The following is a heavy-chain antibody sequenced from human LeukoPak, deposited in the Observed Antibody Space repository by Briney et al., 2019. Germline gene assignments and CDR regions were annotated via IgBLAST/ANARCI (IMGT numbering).Heavy chain of an antibody. CDR2: IVVGSGNT. V-gene: IGHV1-58*02. CDR3: AAEGSRSGSYYDYYGMDV. Sequence: SVKVSCKASGFTFTSSAMQWVRQARGQRLEWIGWIVVGSGNTNYAQKFPERVTITRDRSKSTAYLELSSRRAEATAVYYCAAEGSRSGSYYDYYGMDVWGQGTTVTVSS. D-gene: IGHD3-10*01. CDR1: GFTFTSSA. J-gene: IGHJ6*02.